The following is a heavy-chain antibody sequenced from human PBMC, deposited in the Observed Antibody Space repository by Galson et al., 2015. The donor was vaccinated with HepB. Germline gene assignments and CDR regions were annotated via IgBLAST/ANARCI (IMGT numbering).Heavy chain of an antibody. CDR2: IIPIFGTA. CDR3: ARGVGYCSSTSCSHFDY. J-gene: IGHJ4*02. D-gene: IGHD2-2*01. CDR1: GGTFSSYA. V-gene: IGHV1-69*13. Sequence: SVKVSCKASGGTFSSYAISWVRQAPGQGLEWMGGIIPIFGTANYAQKFQGRVTITADESTSTAYMELSSLRSEDTAVYYCARGVGYCSSTSCSHFDYWGQGTLVTVSS.